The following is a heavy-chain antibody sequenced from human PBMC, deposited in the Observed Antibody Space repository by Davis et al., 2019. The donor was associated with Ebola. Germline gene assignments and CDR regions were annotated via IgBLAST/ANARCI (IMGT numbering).Heavy chain of an antibody. CDR1: GNSFNTHW. Sequence: GGSLRLSCKDSGNSFNTHWIGWVRQMPGKGLECMGIIFPGDSDTRYSPSFQGKVTISADKSISTAYLQWSSLKASDTAMYYCARGTDGYNPGGYFDSWGQGTLVTVSS. J-gene: IGHJ4*02. CDR3: ARGTDGYNPGGYFDS. D-gene: IGHD5-24*01. CDR2: IFPGDSDT. V-gene: IGHV5-51*01.